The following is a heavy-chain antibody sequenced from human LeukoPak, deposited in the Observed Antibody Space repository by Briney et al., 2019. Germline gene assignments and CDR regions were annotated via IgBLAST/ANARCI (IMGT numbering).Heavy chain of an antibody. CDR2: IYPDDSNT. J-gene: IGHJ6*03. CDR3: ARQGAAGKYYYYYMDV. Sequence: PGESLKISCQGSGYNFPIYWIGWVRQMPGQGLEWMGTIYPDDSNTIYGPSFQGQVTISADKSINTAYLEWSSLKASDTAIYYCARQGAAGKYYYYYMDVWGKGTTVTVS. D-gene: IGHD6-13*01. V-gene: IGHV5-51*01. CDR1: GYNFPIYW.